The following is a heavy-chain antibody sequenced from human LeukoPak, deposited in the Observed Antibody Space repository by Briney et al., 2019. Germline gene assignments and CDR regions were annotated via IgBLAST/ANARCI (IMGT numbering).Heavy chain of an antibody. D-gene: IGHD3-22*01. V-gene: IGHV4-59*12. J-gene: IGHJ4*02. CDR2: IYYSGST. CDR3: ARGASGYTDY. CDR1: GGSISSYY. Sequence: PSETLSLTCTVSGGSISSYYWSWIRQPPGKGLEWIGYIYYSGSTNYNPSLKSRVTMSVDTSKNQFSLKLSSVTAADTAVYYCARGASGYTDYWGQGTLVTVSS.